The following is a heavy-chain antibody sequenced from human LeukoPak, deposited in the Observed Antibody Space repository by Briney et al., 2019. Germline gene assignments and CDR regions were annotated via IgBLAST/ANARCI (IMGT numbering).Heavy chain of an antibody. CDR1: GFTFSSCA. D-gene: IGHD3-16*01. J-gene: IGHJ4*02. CDR3: AKGARLRLGEDFDY. CDR2: ISFDGSKR. Sequence: GRSLRLSCVASGFTFSSCAMHWGRQDPGKGLEWVAVISFDGSKRYYTDSVKGRFTISRDDSENTLYLQMNSLRAEDTAVYYCAKGARLRLGEDFDYWGQGTLVTVSS. V-gene: IGHV3-30-3*01.